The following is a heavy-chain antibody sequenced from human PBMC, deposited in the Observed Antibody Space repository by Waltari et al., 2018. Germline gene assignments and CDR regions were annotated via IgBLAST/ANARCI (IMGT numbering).Heavy chain of an antibody. J-gene: IGHJ4*01. CDR3: ATAVGGNMEFDS. CDR1: AYTFSTYG. D-gene: IGHD6-19*01. V-gene: IGHV1-18*01. CDR2: ISAHDGNT. Sequence: QVHLVQSGAEVKTPGASVKVSCKASAYTFSTYGLTWVRQAPGQGLEWLGWISAHDGNTNYAQSLQDRVTLTTDTSTYTAYMELNSLRPDDTAVYYCATAVGGNMEFDSWGHGSLVTVSS.